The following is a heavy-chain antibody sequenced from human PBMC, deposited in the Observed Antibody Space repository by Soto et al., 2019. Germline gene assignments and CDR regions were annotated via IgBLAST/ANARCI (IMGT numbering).Heavy chain of an antibody. CDR2: ISYDGSNK. J-gene: IGHJ6*02. V-gene: IGHV3-30*14. CDR1: GFTFSSYA. CDR3: AGSDQFGIGATCTALGYYGMEL. Sequence: QVQLVESGGGVVQPGRSLRLSCAASGFTFSSYAMHWVRQAPGKGLEWVAVISYDGSNKYYADSVKGRFTISRDNSKNTLYLQKDSLRAEDTAVYYCAGSDQFGIGATCTALGYYGMELWGQGTTVTVSS. D-gene: IGHD6-13*01.